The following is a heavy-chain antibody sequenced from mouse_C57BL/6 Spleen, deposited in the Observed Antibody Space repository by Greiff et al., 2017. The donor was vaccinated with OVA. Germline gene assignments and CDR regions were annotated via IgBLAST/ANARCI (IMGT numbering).Heavy chain of an antibody. CDR3: ARSYDYDGEAWFAY. D-gene: IGHD2-4*01. CDR2: INPNYGTT. Sequence: LQESGPELVKPGASVKISCKASGYSFTDYNMNWVKQSNGKSLEWIGVINPNYGTTSYNQKFKGKATLTVDQSSSTAYMQLNSLTSEDSAVYYCARSYDYDGEAWFAYWGQGTLVTVSA. V-gene: IGHV1-39*01. CDR1: GYSFTDYN. J-gene: IGHJ3*01.